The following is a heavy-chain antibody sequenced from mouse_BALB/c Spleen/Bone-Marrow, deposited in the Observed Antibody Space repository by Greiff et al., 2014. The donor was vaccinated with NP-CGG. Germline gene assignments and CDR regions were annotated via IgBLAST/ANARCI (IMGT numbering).Heavy chain of an antibody. CDR2: IYPGNSDT. V-gene: IGHV1-5*01. D-gene: IGHD3-1*01. CDR3: TTLARNNFDY. J-gene: IGHJ2*01. CDR1: GYTFSNYW. Sequence: EVKLMESGTVLARPGAAVKMSCKASGYTFSNYWMHWVKQRPGQGLEWIGTIYPGNSDTTYNQNFKGKAKLTAVTSTSTAYMDLSSLANEDSSFYYCTTLARNNFDYWGQGTTLTVSS.